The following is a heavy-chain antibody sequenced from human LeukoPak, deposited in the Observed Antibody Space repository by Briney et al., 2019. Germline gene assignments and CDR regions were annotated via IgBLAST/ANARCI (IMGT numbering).Heavy chain of an antibody. CDR3: ARLIRDVTIYDF. V-gene: IGHV3-23*01. J-gene: IGHJ4*02. CDR2: ISGSGGST. Sequence: GGSLRHSCAASGFTFSSYAMSWVRQAPGKGLEWVSAISGSGGSTYYADSVKGRFTISRDNSKNTLYLQMTFLRVEDTAVYYCARLIRDVTIYDFWGQGALVTVSS. D-gene: IGHD2-21*01. CDR1: GFTFSSYA.